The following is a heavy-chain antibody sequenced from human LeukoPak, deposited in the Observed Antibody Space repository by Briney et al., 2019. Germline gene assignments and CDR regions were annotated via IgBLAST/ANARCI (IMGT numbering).Heavy chain of an antibody. J-gene: IGHJ6*03. CDR1: GYTFTNNW. Sequence: GASVTVSCKTSGYTFTNNWMHWVRQAPGQGLEWMGIINPNDGSTSYGQRFQGRVTMTRDTSTSTIYMELSSLRSEDAAVYYCAREGGRGDGYLYYYYYYMDVWGKGTTVTISS. V-gene: IGHV1-46*01. CDR3: AREGGRGDGYLYYYYYYMDV. D-gene: IGHD5-24*01. CDR2: INPNDGST.